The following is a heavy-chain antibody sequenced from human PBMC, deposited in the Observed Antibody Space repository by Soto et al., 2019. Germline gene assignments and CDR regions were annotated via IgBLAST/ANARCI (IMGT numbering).Heavy chain of an antibody. CDR1: GGNISSYY. D-gene: IGHD3-10*01. V-gene: IGHV4-59*08. J-gene: IGHJ5*02. Sequence: SETQSLTSTVSGGNISSYYWSWIRQPPGKGLEWIGYIYYSGSTNYNPSLKSRVTISVDTSKSQFSLKLSSVTAADTAVYYCARHTMVRGVTTNWFDPWGQGTLVTAPQ. CDR3: ARHTMVRGVTTNWFDP. CDR2: IYYSGST.